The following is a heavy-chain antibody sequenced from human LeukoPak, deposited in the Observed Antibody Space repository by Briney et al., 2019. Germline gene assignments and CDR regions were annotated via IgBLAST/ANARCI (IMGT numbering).Heavy chain of an antibody. CDR3: ARVGSFKLIVVVEDAFDI. V-gene: IGHV1-18*01. CDR2: ISAYNGNT. CDR1: GYTFTSYG. Sequence: GASVKVSCKASGYTFTSYGISWVRQAPGQGLEWMGWISAYNGNTNYAQKLQGRVTMTTDTSTSTAYMELRSLRSDDTAVYYCARVGSFKLIVVVEDAFDIWGQGTMVTVSS. J-gene: IGHJ3*02. D-gene: IGHD3-22*01.